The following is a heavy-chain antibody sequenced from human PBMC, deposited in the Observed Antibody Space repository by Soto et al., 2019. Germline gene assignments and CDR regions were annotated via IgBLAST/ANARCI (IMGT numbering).Heavy chain of an antibody. CDR1: GYSFTSYW. J-gene: IGHJ6*02. V-gene: IGHV5-51*01. D-gene: IGHD6-13*01. CDR3: ARLAAAKINYYYGMDV. Sequence: PGESLKISCKGSGYSFTSYWIGWVRQIPGKGLEWMGIIYPGDSDTRYSPSFQGQVTISADKSISTAYLQWSSLKASDTAMYYCARLAAAKINYYYGMDVWGQGSPGHRLL. CDR2: IYPGDSDT.